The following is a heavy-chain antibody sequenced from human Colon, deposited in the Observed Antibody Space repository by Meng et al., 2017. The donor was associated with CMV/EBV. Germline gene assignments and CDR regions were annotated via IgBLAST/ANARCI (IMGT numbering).Heavy chain of an antibody. Sequence: LTRAASGFTFSSYGMHWVRQAPGKGLEWVAVIWYDGSNKYYADSVKGRFTISRDNSKNTLYLQMNSQRAEDTAVYYCAREPEWEPYPDYWGQGTLVTVSS. CDR2: IWYDGSNK. CDR3: AREPEWEPYPDY. CDR1: GFTFSSYG. J-gene: IGHJ4*02. V-gene: IGHV3-33*01. D-gene: IGHD1-26*01.